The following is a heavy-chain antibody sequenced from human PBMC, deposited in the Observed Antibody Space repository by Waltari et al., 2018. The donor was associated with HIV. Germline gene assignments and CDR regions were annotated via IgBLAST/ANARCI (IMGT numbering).Heavy chain of an antibody. CDR3: ASGDGSGSFDY. V-gene: IGHV4-38-2*01. CDR2: IYHSEST. CDR1: GYSISSGYY. D-gene: IGHD3-10*01. Sequence: QVQLQESGPGLVKPSETLSLTCAVSGYSISSGYYWGWIRQPPGKGLEWIGSIYHSESTYYNPSLKSRVTISVDTSKNQFSLKLSSVTAADTAVYYCASGDGSGSFDYWGQGTLVTVSS. J-gene: IGHJ4*02.